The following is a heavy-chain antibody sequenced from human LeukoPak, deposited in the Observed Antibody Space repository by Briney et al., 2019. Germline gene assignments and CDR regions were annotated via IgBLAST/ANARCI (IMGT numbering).Heavy chain of an antibody. D-gene: IGHD4-17*01. J-gene: IGHJ4*02. CDR2: IYYSGST. Sequence: SETLSLTCTVSGGSISSGGYYWSWIRQHPGKGLEWIGYIYYSGSTNYNPSLKSRVTISVDTSKNQFSLKLNSVTAADTAVYYCARQPTVSPHFDYWGQGTLVTVSS. CDR1: GGSISSGGYY. CDR3: ARQPTVSPHFDY. V-gene: IGHV4-61*08.